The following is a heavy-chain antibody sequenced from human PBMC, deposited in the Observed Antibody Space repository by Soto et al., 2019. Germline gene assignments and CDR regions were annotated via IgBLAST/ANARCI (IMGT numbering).Heavy chain of an antibody. CDR3: AREGSGIAAHNDP. D-gene: IGHD6-13*01. J-gene: IGHJ5*02. CDR1: GGSISSGDYY. CDR2: IYYSGST. Sequence: SETLSLTCTVSGGSISSGDYYWSWIRQPPGKGLEWIGYIYYSGSTYYNPSLKSRVTISVDTSKNQFSLKLSSVTAADTAVYYCAREGSGIAAHNDPWGQGTLVTVSS. V-gene: IGHV4-30-4*01.